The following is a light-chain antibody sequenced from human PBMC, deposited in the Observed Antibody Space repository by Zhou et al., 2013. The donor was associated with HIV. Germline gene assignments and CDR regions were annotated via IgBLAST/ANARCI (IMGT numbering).Light chain of an antibody. CDR1: QAITTG. V-gene: IGKV1-39*01. CDR2: GAS. Sequence: ILLTQSPSSLSASVGDRVTITCRASQAITTGLNWYQQKPGKAPKLLIYGASSLQSGVPSRFSGSGSGTDFTLTISNLQPEDFATYYCQQSYSTLWTFGQGTKVEIK. J-gene: IGKJ1*01. CDR3: QQSYSTLWT.